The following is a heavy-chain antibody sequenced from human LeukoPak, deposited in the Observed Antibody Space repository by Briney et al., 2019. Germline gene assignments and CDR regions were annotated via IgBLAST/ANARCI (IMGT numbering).Heavy chain of an antibody. V-gene: IGHV4-30-2*01. J-gene: IGHJ4*02. CDR3: ARDENSYYDSSGYYF. CDR1: GGSISSGGYS. D-gene: IGHD3-22*01. Sequence: TSQTLSLTCAVSGGSISSGGYSWSWIRQPPGKGLEWIGYIYHSGSTYYNPSLKSRVTISVDTSKNQFSLKLSSVTAADTAVYYCARDENSYYDSSGYYFWGQGTLVTVSS. CDR2: IYHSGST.